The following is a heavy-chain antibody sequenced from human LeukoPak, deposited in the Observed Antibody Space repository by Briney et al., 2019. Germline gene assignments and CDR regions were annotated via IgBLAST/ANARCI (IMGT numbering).Heavy chain of an antibody. D-gene: IGHD3-10*01. J-gene: IGHJ6*04. V-gene: IGHV3-23*01. Sequence: GGSLRLSCAASGFTFSSYAMSWVRQAPGKGLEWVSAISGSGGSTYYADSVKGRFTISRDNSKNTLYLQMNSLRAEDTAVYYCAKDESRVLWFGELVTGMDVGGKGSTVTVSS. CDR3: AKDESRVLWFGELVTGMDV. CDR1: GFTFSSYA. CDR2: ISGSGGST.